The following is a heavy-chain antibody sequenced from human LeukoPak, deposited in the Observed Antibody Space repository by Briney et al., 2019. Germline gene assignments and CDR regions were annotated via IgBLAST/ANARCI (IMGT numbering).Heavy chain of an antibody. CDR2: IADSGAS. CDR1: GYTFTAYY. J-gene: IGHJ4*02. CDR3: VRDGVAAPEEFDY. Sequence: ASVKVSCKASGYTFTAYYMHWVRQAPGQGLEWMGWIADSGASNYVQKFQCRVTMTRDTSISTAYMELSRLRSDDTAVYYCVRDGVAAPEEFDYWGQGTLVTVSS. D-gene: IGHD2-15*01. V-gene: IGHV1-2*02.